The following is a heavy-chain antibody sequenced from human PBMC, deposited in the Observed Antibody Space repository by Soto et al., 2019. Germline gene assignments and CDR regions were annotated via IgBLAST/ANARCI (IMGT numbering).Heavy chain of an antibody. V-gene: IGHV3-7*01. CDR3: ASMGGYGDYSNWFDP. CDR2: IKQDGSEK. CDR1: GFTFSSYW. Sequence: EVQLVESGGGLVQPGGSLRLSCAASGFTFSSYWMSWVRQAPGKGLEWVANIKQDGSEKYYVDSVKGRFTISRDNAKNSLYLQMKGLRAEDTAVYYCASMGGYGDYSNWFDPWGQGTLVTVSS. J-gene: IGHJ5*02. D-gene: IGHD4-17*01.